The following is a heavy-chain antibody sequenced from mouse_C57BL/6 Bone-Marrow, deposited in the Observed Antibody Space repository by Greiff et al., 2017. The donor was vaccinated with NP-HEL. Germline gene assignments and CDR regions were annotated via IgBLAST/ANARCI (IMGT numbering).Heavy chain of an antibody. Sequence: LVESGAELARPGASVKLSCKASGYTFTSYWMHWVKQRPGQGLEWIGEIDPSDSYTNYNQKFKGKSTLTVDKSSSTAYMQLSSLTSEDSAVYYCARRGFITTVVPYWYFDVWGTGTTVTVSS. V-gene: IGHV1-69*01. CDR2: IDPSDSYT. CDR3: ARRGFITTVVPYWYFDV. J-gene: IGHJ1*03. D-gene: IGHD1-1*01. CDR1: GYTFTSYW.